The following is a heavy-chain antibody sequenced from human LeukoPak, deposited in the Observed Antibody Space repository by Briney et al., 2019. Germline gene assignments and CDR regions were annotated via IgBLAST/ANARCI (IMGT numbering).Heavy chain of an antibody. CDR2: ISSSSSYI. Sequence: PGGSLRLSCAASGFTFSSYSMNWVRQAPGKGLEWVSSISSSSSYIFYADSVKGRFTISRDNAKNSLYLQMNSLRAEDTAVYYCARVYYGQGAFDIWGQGTMVTVSS. J-gene: IGHJ3*02. D-gene: IGHD3-10*01. CDR1: GFTFSSYS. CDR3: ARVYYGQGAFDI. V-gene: IGHV3-21*01.